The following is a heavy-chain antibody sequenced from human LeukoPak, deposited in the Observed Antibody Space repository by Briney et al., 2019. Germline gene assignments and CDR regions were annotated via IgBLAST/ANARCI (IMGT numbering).Heavy chain of an antibody. V-gene: IGHV1-8*01. D-gene: IGHD3-22*01. Sequence: ASVKVSCKASGYTFTSYDINWVRQATGQGLEWMGWMNPNSGNTGYAQKFQGRVTMTRSTSINTAYMELSSLRSDDTAVYYCARGTREIVVVITKYYVDYWGQGTLVTVSS. CDR3: ARGTREIVVVITKYYVDY. CDR1: GYTFTSYD. J-gene: IGHJ4*02. CDR2: MNPNSGNT.